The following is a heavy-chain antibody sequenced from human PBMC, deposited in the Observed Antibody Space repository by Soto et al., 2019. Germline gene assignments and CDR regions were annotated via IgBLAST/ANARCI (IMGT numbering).Heavy chain of an antibody. CDR3: ARCPRLSVAVPSDYYGMDV. CDR2: IYHGGST. Sequence: QVQLQESGPGLVKPSGTLSLTCAVSGGSISSNNWWSWVRQPPGKGLEWIGEIYHGGSTNYNPSLKSRVTMSVDKSQNQLSLQLNSVTAADTAVYYCARCPRLSVAVPSDYYGMDVWGQGTTVTVSS. V-gene: IGHV4-4*02. CDR1: GGSISSNNW. D-gene: IGHD2-2*01. J-gene: IGHJ6*02.